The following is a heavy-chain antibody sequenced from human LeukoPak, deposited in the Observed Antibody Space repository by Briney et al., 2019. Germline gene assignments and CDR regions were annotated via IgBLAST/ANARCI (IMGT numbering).Heavy chain of an antibody. D-gene: IGHD5-24*01. CDR1: GGTFSSYA. V-gene: IGHV1-46*01. CDR2: ISPSGGST. J-gene: IGHJ5*02. Sequence: EASVKVSCKASGGTFSSYAISWVRQAPGQGLEWMGVISPSGGSTIYAQKFKGRVTLTRDMSTSTDYLELSSLRSEDTAVYYCARDNSVRDEAWWFNPWGQGTLVTVSS. CDR3: ARDNSVRDEAWWFNP.